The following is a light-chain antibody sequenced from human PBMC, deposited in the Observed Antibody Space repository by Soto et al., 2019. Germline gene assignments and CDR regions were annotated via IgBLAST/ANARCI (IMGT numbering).Light chain of an antibody. V-gene: IGKV3-11*01. Sequence: EIVLTQSPATLSLSPGERATLSCRASQSVSSYLAWYQQKPGQAPRLLIYDASNRATGSPARFSGSGSGTDCTLTISSLEPEDFAVDDGQQRSNWPPITFGQGTRLEIK. CDR3: QQRSNWPPIT. CDR1: QSVSSY. CDR2: DAS. J-gene: IGKJ5*01.